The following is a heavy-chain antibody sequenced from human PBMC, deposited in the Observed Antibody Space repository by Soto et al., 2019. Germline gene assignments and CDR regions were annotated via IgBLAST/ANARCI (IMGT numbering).Heavy chain of an antibody. CDR1: GGTFSSYA. CDR2: IIPIFGTA. D-gene: IGHD2-15*01. V-gene: IGHV1-69*06. J-gene: IGHJ6*02. Sequence: GASVKVSCKASGGTFSSYAISWVRQAPGQGLEWMGGIIPIFGTANYAQKFQGRVTITADKSTSTAYMELSSLRSEDTAVYYCAREDREVVAATYYYYGMDVWGQGTTVTVSS. CDR3: AREDREVVAATYYYYGMDV.